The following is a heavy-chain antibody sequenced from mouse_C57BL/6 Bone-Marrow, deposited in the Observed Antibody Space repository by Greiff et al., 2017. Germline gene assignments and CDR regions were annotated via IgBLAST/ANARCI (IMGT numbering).Heavy chain of an antibody. CDR1: GYTFTSYW. D-gene: IGHD1-1*01. CDR2: IDPSDSNT. J-gene: IGHJ2*01. Sequence: QVQLQQPGAELVKPGASVKLSCKASGYTFTSYWMQWVKQRPGQGLEWIGEIDPSDSNTNYNQKFKGKATLTVDTSSSTTYIQLSSLTSEDSAVYYCAGSYDSSAYCFDYWGQGTTLTVSS. CDR3: AGSYDSSAYCFDY. V-gene: IGHV1-50*01.